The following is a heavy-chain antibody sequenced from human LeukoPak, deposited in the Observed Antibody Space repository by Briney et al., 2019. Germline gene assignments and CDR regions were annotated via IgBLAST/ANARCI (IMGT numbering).Heavy chain of an antibody. V-gene: IGHV3-30*02. D-gene: IGHD5-18*01. CDR1: GFTFSSYG. CDR3: ATDIGGDTAMVAVDY. CDR2: IRYDGSNK. Sequence: PGGSLRLSCAASGFTFSSYGMHWVRQAPGKGLEWVAFIRYDGSNKYYADSVKGRFTISRDNSKNTLYLQMNSLRAEDTAVYYCATDIGGDTAMVAVDYWGEGTLVTVSS. J-gene: IGHJ4*02.